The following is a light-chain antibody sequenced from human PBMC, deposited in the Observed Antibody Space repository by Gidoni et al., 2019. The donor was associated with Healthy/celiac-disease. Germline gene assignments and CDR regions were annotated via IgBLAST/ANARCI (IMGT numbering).Light chain of an antibody. J-gene: IGKJ1*01. Sequence: DFVMTQSPDSLAVSLGEKATINCKSSQSVLYSSNNTNYLAWYQQKPGKPPKLLIYWASTRESGVPERFSGSVSGTDLTLTISSLQAEDVAVYYCQQYYSTPPVTFGQGTKVEIK. CDR1: QSVLYSSNNTNY. CDR2: WAS. CDR3: QQYYSTPPVT. V-gene: IGKV4-1*01.